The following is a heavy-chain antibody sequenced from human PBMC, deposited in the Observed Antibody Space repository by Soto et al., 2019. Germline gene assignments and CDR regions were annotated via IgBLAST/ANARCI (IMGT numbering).Heavy chain of an antibody. D-gene: IGHD6-13*01. CDR2: IYHSGST. CDR3: ARDRGSSWYFFDY. Sequence: PSETLSLTCAVSGYSISSGYYWGWIRQPPGKGLEWIGSIYHSGSTYYNPSLKSRVTISVDTSKNQFSLKLSSVTAADTAMYYCARDRGSSWYFFDYWGQGTLVTVSS. J-gene: IGHJ4*02. CDR1: GYSISSGYY. V-gene: IGHV4-38-2*02.